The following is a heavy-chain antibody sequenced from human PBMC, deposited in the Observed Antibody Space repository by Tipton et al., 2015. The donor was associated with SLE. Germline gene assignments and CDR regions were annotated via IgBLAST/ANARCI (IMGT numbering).Heavy chain of an antibody. J-gene: IGHJ4*02. D-gene: IGHD2-15*01. CDR1: GGSISSGGYY. CDR2: IYHTGST. Sequence: TLSLTCTVSGGSISSGGYYWGWIRQAPGKGLDWIGSIYHTGSTYPNPSLKSRVTISVDTSNNQFSLKLHSVTAADTAVYYCARGTFSLLGIEADWGRGTLVTVSS. V-gene: IGHV4-39*07. CDR3: ARGTFSLLGIEAD.